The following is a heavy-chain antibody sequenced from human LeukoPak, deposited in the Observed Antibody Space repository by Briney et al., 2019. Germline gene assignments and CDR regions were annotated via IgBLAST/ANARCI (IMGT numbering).Heavy chain of an antibody. D-gene: IGHD6-19*01. CDR1: GFTFDAYA. J-gene: IGHJ3*02. CDR3: AVDLYSSVWYGAFDM. CDR2: ISWNSGTI. V-gene: IGHV3-9*01. Sequence: GGSLRLSGATSGFTFDAYAMHWVRQAPGKGLEWVSGISWNSGTIGYADSVKGRFTISRDNAKNSLYLQMNSLRAEDTALYFCAVDLYSSVWYGAFDMWGQGTMVTVST.